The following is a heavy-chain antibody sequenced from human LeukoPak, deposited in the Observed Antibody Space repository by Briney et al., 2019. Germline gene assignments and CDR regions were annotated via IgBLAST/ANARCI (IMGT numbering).Heavy chain of an antibody. D-gene: IGHD2/OR15-2a*01. V-gene: IGHV4-39*07. CDR2: VFHTGST. Sequence: SETLSLTCTVSGDSISRSNLHWGWIRQAPGKGLEWIGRVFHTGSTYYNPSLKSRVTISVDSSMNKFSLKMRSVTAADTAFYYCARDLYDSTTQHHPPHFDSWGQGTLVTVSS. CDR3: ARDLYDSTTQHHPPHFDS. CDR1: GDSISRSNLH. J-gene: IGHJ4*02.